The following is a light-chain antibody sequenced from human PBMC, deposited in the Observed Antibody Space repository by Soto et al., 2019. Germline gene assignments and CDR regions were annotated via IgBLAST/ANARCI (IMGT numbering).Light chain of an antibody. CDR2: EVT. Sequence: QSVLTQPPSASGSPGQSVTISCTGTSSDVGGYNFVSWYQQHPGKAPKFMIYEVTKRPSGVPDRFSGSKSGNTASLTVSGLQAEDEADYYCSSYAGSSTWVFGGGTKLTVL. CDR1: SSDVGGYNF. J-gene: IGLJ3*02. V-gene: IGLV2-8*01. CDR3: SSYAGSSTWV.